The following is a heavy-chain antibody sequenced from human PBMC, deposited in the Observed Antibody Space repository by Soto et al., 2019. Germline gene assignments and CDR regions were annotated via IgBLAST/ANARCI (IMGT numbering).Heavy chain of an antibody. CDR2: MNSHSGDT. D-gene: IGHD4-17*01. V-gene: IGHV1-8*01. CDR1: GYTFTNYD. CDR3: ARFSYGDSDAGFDI. Sequence: QVQLVQFGAEVKKPGASVEVSCKSSGYTFTNYDINWVRQATGQGLEWMGWMNSHSGDTGYARKFQCRVTMTRNTSIRTVYMELSSLRSVDTAVYFCARFSYGDSDAGFDIWGQGTMVTVSS. J-gene: IGHJ3*02.